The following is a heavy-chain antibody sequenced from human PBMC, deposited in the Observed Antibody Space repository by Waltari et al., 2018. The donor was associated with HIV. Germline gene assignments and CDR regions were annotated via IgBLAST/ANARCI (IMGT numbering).Heavy chain of an antibody. CDR2: MNPNSGNT. Sequence: QVQLVQSGAEVKKPGASVKVSCQAAGYTVTTYDINWVRQATGQGLEGMGWMNPNSGNTGYAQKFQGRVTMTRNTSISTAYMELSSLRSEDTAVYYCATDYGDYDVAYWGQGTLVTVSS. CDR3: ATDYGDYDVAY. V-gene: IGHV1-8*01. D-gene: IGHD4-17*01. J-gene: IGHJ4*02. CDR1: GYTVTTYD.